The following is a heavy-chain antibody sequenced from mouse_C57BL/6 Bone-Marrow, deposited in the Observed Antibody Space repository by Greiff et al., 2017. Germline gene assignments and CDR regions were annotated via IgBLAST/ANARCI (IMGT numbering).Heavy chain of an antibody. J-gene: IGHJ2*01. CDR2: INYDGSST. Sequence: EVQLVESEGGLVQPGSSMKLSCTASGFTFSDYYMAWVRQVPEKGLEWVANINYDGSSTYYLDSLKSRFIISRDNAKNILYLQMSSLKSEDTATYYCARFYDGYFLYYFDYWGQGTTLTVSS. CDR3: ARFYDGYFLYYFDY. D-gene: IGHD2-3*01. CDR1: GFTFSDYY. V-gene: IGHV5-16*01.